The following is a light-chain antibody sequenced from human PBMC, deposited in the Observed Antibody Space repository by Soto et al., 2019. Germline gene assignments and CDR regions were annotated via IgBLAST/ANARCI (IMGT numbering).Light chain of an antibody. Sequence: QSALTQPASVSGSPGQSITISCTGTGSDVGGYDYVSWYQQFPGKAPKLMIYEVSNRPSGVSNRFSGSKSGNTASLTIAGLRAEDEADYYCGTWDDSLSAGIFGGGTKLTVL. J-gene: IGLJ2*01. CDR3: GTWDDSLSAGI. CDR1: GSDVGGYDY. V-gene: IGLV2-14*01. CDR2: EVS.